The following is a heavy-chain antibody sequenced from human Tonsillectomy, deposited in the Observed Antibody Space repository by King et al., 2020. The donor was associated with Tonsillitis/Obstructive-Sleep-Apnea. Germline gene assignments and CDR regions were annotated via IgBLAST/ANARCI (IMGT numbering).Heavy chain of an antibody. D-gene: IGHD3-22*01. CDR3: ARDRGVPYYYDSSGFNAFDI. Sequence: VQLVESGGGLVKPGGSLRLSCAASGLTFSSYSMNWVRQAPGKGLEWVSSISSSSSYIYYADSVKGRFTISRDNAKNSLYLQMNSLRAEDTAVYYCARDRGVPYYYDSSGFNAFDIWGQGTMVTVSS. CDR1: GLTFSSYS. CDR2: ISSSSSYI. V-gene: IGHV3-21*01. J-gene: IGHJ3*02.